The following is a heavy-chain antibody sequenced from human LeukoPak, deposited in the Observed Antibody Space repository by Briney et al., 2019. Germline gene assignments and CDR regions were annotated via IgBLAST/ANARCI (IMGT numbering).Heavy chain of an antibody. D-gene: IGHD5-24*01. CDR2: VDPEDGET. J-gene: IGHJ4*02. Sequence: ASVKVSCKVSGYAFSDYYMHWVQQAPGKGLEWMGLVDPEDGETIYAEKFQGRVTITADTSTDTAYMELSSLRSEDTAVYYCATVTSAYDGSPFDYWGQGTLVTVSS. V-gene: IGHV1-69-2*01. CDR3: ATVTSAYDGSPFDY. CDR1: GYAFSDYY.